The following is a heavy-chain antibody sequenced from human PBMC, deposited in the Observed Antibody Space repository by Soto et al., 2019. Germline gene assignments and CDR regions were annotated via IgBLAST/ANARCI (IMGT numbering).Heavy chain of an antibody. V-gene: IGHV4-4*02. Sequence: QVQLQESGPGLVKPSGTLSLTCAVSGASIISNNWWSWVRQSPGRGREWIGEIHYSGATNDNPSLKRRLSISLDNSKNQFSLTLRSATAADTAVYYCARGGFGDTGVDLEADHTLDVWGPGTAVTVSS. CDR1: GASIISNNW. D-gene: IGHD3-3*01. CDR2: IHYSGAT. CDR3: ARGGFGDTGVDLEADHTLDV. J-gene: IGHJ6*02.